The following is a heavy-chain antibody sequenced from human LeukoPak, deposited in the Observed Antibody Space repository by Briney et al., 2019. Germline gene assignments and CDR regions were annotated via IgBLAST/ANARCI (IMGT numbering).Heavy chain of an antibody. CDR2: IRSKAYGGTT. CDR3: TRVSYSSSWNYYYYYMDV. V-gene: IGHV3-49*04. Sequence: GGSLRLSCAVSGFTFSDYWMTWVRQAPGKGLEWVGFIRSKAYGGTTEYAASVKGRFTISRDDSKSIAYLQMNSLKTEDTAVYYCTRVSYSSSWNYYYYYMDVWGKGTTVTVSS. J-gene: IGHJ6*03. CDR1: GFTFSDYW. D-gene: IGHD6-13*01.